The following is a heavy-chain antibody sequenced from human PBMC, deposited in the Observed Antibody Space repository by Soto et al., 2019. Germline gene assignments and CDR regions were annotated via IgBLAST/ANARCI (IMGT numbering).Heavy chain of an antibody. V-gene: IGHV3-21*01. Sequence: EVQLVESGGGLVKPGGSLRLSCAASGFTFSSHSMNWVRQAPGKGLEWVSSISSSSTYIYYADSVKGRFTISRDNAKNSLYLQMNSLRAEDTAVYYCAXHXRDSSGYWYYFDYWGQGTLVTVSS. J-gene: IGHJ4*02. CDR2: ISSSSTYI. CDR3: AXHXRDSSGYWYYFDY. D-gene: IGHD3-22*01. CDR1: GFTFSSHS.